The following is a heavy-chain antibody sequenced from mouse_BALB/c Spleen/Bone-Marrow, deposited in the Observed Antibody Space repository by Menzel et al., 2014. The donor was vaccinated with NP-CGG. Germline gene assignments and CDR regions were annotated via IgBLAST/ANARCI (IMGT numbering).Heavy chain of an antibody. CDR3: AFYYGNYGDY. J-gene: IGHJ2*01. CDR2: IDTSDSYT. V-gene: IGHV1-69*01. CDR1: GCTFTDYW. Sequence: LQQSGAELVMPGASVKMSCKASGCTFTDYWMHWVKQRPGQGLEWIGAIDTSDSYTSYNQKFKGKATLTVDESSSTAYMQLSSLTSEDSAVYYCAFYYGNYGDYWGQGTTLTVSS. D-gene: IGHD2-1*01.